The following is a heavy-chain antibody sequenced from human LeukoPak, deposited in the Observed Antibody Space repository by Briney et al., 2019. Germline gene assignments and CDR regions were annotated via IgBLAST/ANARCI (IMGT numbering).Heavy chain of an antibody. Sequence: GGSLRLSCAASGFSVSANYMSWVRQAPGKGLEWVSVIYGGGDTYYADSVKGRFTISRDNSKNTLFLQMNSPRAEDTAVYYCARDYYVSGTHHRYFDLWGRGTLVTVSS. J-gene: IGHJ2*01. V-gene: IGHV3-53*01. CDR3: ARDYYVSGTHHRYFDL. CDR2: IYGGGDT. CDR1: GFSVSANY. D-gene: IGHD3-10*01.